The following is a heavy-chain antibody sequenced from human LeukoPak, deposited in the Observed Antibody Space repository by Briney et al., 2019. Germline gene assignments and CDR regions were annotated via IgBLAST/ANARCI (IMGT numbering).Heavy chain of an antibody. CDR3: ARVGDGYNFVEYYMDV. V-gene: IGHV3-30*01. CDR2: ISYDGSNK. J-gene: IGHJ6*03. D-gene: IGHD5-24*01. CDR1: GFTFSSYA. Sequence: GGSLRLSCAASGFTFSSYAMHWVRQAPGKGLEWVAVISYDGSNKYYADSVKGRFTISRDNSKNTLYLQMNSLRAEDTAVYYCARVGDGYNFVEYYMDVWGKGTTVTVSS.